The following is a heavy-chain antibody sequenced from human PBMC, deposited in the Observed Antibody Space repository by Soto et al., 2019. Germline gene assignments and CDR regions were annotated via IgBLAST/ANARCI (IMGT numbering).Heavy chain of an antibody. Sequence: QVQLQQWGAGPLRPLETLSLTCGVSGGSFSGYYWAWIRQSPGKGLEWIGEINDRGSSNYNPSLKSRVSISVDRSKTHYSLNLRSVTAADRAVYYCARESHDILTGPPWVWYFDLWGRGTLVTVSS. CDR1: GGSFSGYY. CDR3: ARESHDILTGPPWVWYFDL. J-gene: IGHJ2*01. CDR2: INDRGSS. D-gene: IGHD3-9*01. V-gene: IGHV4-34*01.